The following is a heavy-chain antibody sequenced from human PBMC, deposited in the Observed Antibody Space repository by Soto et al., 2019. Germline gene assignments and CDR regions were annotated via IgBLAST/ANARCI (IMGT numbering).Heavy chain of an antibody. V-gene: IGHV1-18*01. CDR3: ARDFVGNDYGDYRFDY. Sequence: GASVKVSCKASGYTFTSYGISWVRQAPGQGLEWMGWISAYNGNTNYAQKLQGRVTMTTDTSTSTAYMELRSLRSDDTAVYYCARDFVGNDYGDYRFDYWGQGTLVTVSS. J-gene: IGHJ4*02. D-gene: IGHD4-17*01. CDR2: ISAYNGNT. CDR1: GYTFTSYG.